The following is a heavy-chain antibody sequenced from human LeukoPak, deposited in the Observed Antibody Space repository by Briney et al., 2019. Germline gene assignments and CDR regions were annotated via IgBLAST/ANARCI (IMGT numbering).Heavy chain of an antibody. D-gene: IGHD6-6*01. J-gene: IGHJ4*02. Sequence: SETLPPTCAVYGGSFSGYYWSWIRQPPGKELELIGEINHSGSTNYTPSLKRRVTILVDTSKNQFSLKLSSVTAADTAVYYCARKRYSSSSLPFSYWGQGTLVTVSS. CDR3: ARKRYSSSSLPFSY. CDR2: INHSGST. V-gene: IGHV4-34*01. CDR1: GGSFSGYY.